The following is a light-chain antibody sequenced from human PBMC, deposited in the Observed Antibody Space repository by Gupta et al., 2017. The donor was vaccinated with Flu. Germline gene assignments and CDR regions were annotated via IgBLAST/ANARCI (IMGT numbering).Light chain of an antibody. J-gene: IGKJ1*01. CDR2: AAS. CDR3: QQSYSTPVT. V-gene: IGKV1-39*01. Sequence: DIQMTHSPSSLSAPVGDRVTITCRASQSISSYLNWYQQKPGKAPKLLIYAASSLQSGVPSRFSGSGSGTDFTLTISSLQPEDFATYYCQQSYSTPVTFGQGTKVEIK. CDR1: QSISSY.